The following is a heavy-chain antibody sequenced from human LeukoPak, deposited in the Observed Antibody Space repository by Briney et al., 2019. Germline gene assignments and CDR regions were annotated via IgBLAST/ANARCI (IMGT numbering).Heavy chain of an antibody. V-gene: IGHV4-61*02. CDR2: IYTSGST. CDR1: GGSISSGSDC. D-gene: IGHD6-13*01. J-gene: IGHJ4*02. CDR3: ARHSTWSRTIEY. Sequence: SETLSLTCTVSGGSISSGSDCWSWIRQPAGKGLEWIGRIYTSGSTNYNPSLKSRVTISVDTSKNQFSLKLSSVTAADTAVYYCARHSTWSRTIEYWGQGTLVIVSS.